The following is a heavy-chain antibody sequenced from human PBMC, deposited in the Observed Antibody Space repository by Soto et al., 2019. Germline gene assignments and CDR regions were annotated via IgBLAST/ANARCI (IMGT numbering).Heavy chain of an antibody. CDR2: ISPNSGGT. D-gene: IGHD3-9*01. CDR3: ARDRDVLAGYCYGMEV. CDR1: GDTFTDKP. Sequence: GIPVKVSCKAPGDTFTDKPLCWVRQAHRQGLEWMGWISPNSGGTNYAQKFQGWVTMTRDTSISTAYMELSRLKSDDTAVYYCARDRDVLAGYCYGMEVWGQGTTVTVSS. V-gene: IGHV1-2*04. J-gene: IGHJ6*02.